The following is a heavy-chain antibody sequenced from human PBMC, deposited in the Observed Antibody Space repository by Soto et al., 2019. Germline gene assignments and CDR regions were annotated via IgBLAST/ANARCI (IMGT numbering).Heavy chain of an antibody. D-gene: IGHD6-19*01. CDR2: IHYSGYT. V-gene: IGHV4-59*01. CDR3: ARAEEYNSGWYPDY. J-gene: IGHJ4*02. Sequence: SETLSLSCTVTGSSISTYYWTWIRQPPGEALEWIGYIHYSGYTNYNPSLKGRVTISVGTSKNQFSLNLNSVTAADTAVYYCARAEEYNSGWYPDYWGQGTLVTVSS. CDR1: GSSISTYY.